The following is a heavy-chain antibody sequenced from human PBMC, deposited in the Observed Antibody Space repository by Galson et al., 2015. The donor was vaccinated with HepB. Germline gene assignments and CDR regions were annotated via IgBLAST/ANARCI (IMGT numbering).Heavy chain of an antibody. Sequence: SVKVSCKASGGTFSSYAINWVRQATGQGLEWMGWMNPNGGNTGYAQKFQGRVTMTRNTSISTAYMELSSLRSEDTAVYYCARSRISLAYYYGMDVWGQGTTVTVSS. J-gene: IGHJ6*02. CDR1: GGTFSSYA. D-gene: IGHD2-15*01. CDR2: MNPNGGNT. V-gene: IGHV1-8*02. CDR3: ARSRISLAYYYGMDV.